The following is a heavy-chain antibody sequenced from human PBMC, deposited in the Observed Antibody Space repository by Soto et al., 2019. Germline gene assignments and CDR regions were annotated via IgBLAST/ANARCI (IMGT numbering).Heavy chain of an antibody. J-gene: IGHJ4*02. CDR1: GFSLSNARMG. CDR2: IFSNDEK. CDR3: ARLLDDFWSGYHFDY. V-gene: IGHV2-26*01. D-gene: IGHD3-3*01. Sequence: QVTLKESGPVLVKPTETLTLTCTVSGFSLSNARMGVSWIRQPPGKALEWLAHIFSNDEKSYSTSLKSRLTIAKDTSKSQVVLTMTNMDPVDTATYYCARLLDDFWSGYHFDYWGQGTLVTVSS.